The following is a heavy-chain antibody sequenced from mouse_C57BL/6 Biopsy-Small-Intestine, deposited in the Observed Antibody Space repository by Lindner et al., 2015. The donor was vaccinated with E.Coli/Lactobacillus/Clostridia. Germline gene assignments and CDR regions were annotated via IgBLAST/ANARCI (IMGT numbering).Heavy chain of an antibody. CDR1: GYTFTSYD. Sequence: VQLQESGPELVKPGASVKLSCKASGYTFTSYDMNWVKQRPGQGLEWIGWIYPENGSTKYNEKFKGKATLAVDKSSTTAYMELRSLTSEDTGVYYCARSMGRDYYAMDYWGQGTAVTVSS. D-gene: IGHD2-10*02. CDR3: ARSMGRDYYAMDY. J-gene: IGHJ4*01. V-gene: IGHV1-85*01. CDR2: IYPENGST.